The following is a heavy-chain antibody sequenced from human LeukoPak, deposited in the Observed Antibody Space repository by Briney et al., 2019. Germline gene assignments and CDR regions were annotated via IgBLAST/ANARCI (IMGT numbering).Heavy chain of an antibody. D-gene: IGHD3-22*01. Sequence: GGSLRLSCAASGFTFSSYGMHWVRQAPGKGLEWVAVISYDGSNKYYADSVKGRFTISRDNYKNTLYLQMNSLRAEDTAVYYCAKDAPPRYYYDSSGLATTNWFDPWGQGTLVTVSS. CDR2: ISYDGSNK. CDR3: AKDAPPRYYYDSSGLATTNWFDP. V-gene: IGHV3-30*18. CDR1: GFTFSSYG. J-gene: IGHJ5*02.